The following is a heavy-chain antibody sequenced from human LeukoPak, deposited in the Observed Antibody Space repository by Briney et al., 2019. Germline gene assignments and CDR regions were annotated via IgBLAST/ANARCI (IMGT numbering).Heavy chain of an antibody. CDR3: ARDLWRYGMDV. CDR1: EYSFTGYQ. D-gene: IGHD3-3*01. CDR2: ISAYNGNT. Sequence: ASVKVSCKVVEYSFTGYQLHWMRQAPGQGLEWMGWISAYNGNTNYAQKLQGRVTMTTDTSTSTAYMELRSLRSDDTAVYYCARDLWRYGMDVWGQGTTVTASS. J-gene: IGHJ6*02. V-gene: IGHV1-18*04.